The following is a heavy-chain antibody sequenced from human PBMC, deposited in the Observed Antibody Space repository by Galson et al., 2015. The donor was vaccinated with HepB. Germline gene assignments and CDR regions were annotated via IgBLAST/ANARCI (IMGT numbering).Heavy chain of an antibody. CDR2: ISANSGDT. J-gene: IGHJ4*02. CDR3: ARDRDYRFDY. CDR1: GYTFTVNG. Sequence: SVKVSCKASGYTFTVNGISWVRQAPGQGLEWMGRISANSGDTKYAQNLQGRVTLTRNTSTSTAYLELRSLRSDDTATYYCARDRDYRFDYWGQGALVTVSS. D-gene: IGHD4/OR15-4a*01. V-gene: IGHV1-18*04.